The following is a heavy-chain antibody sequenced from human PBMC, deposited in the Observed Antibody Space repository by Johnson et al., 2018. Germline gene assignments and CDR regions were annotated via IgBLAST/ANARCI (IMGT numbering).Heavy chain of an antibody. CDR1: GFTFDGYY. Sequence: VQLVESGGGLVQPGGSLRLSCAASGFTFDGYYMDWFRQAPGKGLQWVARSRDKAHSYTTEYAASVKGRFTISRDSSKNSLYLQMNSLRTEDTAVYYCARDNWKNSFDYWGQGALVTVSS. CDR2: SRDKAHSYTT. V-gene: IGHV3-72*01. J-gene: IGHJ4*02. D-gene: IGHD1-20*01. CDR3: ARDNWKNSFDY.